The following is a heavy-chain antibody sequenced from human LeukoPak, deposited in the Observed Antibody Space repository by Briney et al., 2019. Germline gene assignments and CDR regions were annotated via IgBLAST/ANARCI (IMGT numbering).Heavy chain of an antibody. D-gene: IGHD4-17*01. CDR2: INHSGST. J-gene: IGHJ4*02. CDR1: GVSFSGYY. Sequence: PSETLSLTCAVYGVSFSGYYWSWIRQPPGKGLEWIGEINHSGSTNYNPSLKSRVTISVDTSKNQFSLKLSSVTAADTAVYYCARRVTVTTLRYFDYWGQGTLVTVSS. CDR3: ARRVTVTTLRYFDY. V-gene: IGHV4-34*01.